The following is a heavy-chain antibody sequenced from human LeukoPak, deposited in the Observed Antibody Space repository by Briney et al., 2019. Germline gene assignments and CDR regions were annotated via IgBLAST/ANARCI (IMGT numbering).Heavy chain of an antibody. CDR1: GGTFSSYA. D-gene: IGHD2-15*01. V-gene: IGHV1-69*05. J-gene: IGHJ5*02. CDR3: ARGPPCSGGSCYSGWWFDP. CDR2: IIPIFGTA. Sequence: PVKVSCKASGGTFSSYAISWVRQAPGQGLEWMGRIIPIFGTANYAQKFQGRVTITTDESTSTAYMELSSLRSEDTAVYYCARGPPCSGGSCYSGWWFDPWGQGTLVTVSS.